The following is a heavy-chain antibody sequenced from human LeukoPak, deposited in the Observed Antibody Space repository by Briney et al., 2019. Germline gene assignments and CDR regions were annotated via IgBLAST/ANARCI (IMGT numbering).Heavy chain of an antibody. V-gene: IGHV4-34*01. D-gene: IGHD2-2*01. Sequence: SETLSLTCAVYGGSFSGYYWSWIRQPPGKGLEWIGEINHSGSTNYNPSLKSRVTISVDTSKNQFSLKLSSVTAADTAVYYCAREGIVVVPAASGFDYWGQGTLVTVSS. J-gene: IGHJ4*02. CDR3: AREGIVVVPAASGFDY. CDR2: INHSGST. CDR1: GGSFSGYY.